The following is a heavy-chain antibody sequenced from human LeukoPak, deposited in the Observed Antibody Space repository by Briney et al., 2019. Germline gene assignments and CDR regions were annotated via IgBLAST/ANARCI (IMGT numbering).Heavy chain of an antibody. CDR1: GFTFANYA. J-gene: IGHJ6*02. CDR2: ISGGGTST. D-gene: IGHD6-19*01. V-gene: IGHV3-23*01. CDR3: AKAGLDSSGPWYGMDV. Sequence: GGSLRLSCAASGFTFANYAMNWVRQAPGKGLEWVSSISGGGTSTYYADSVKGRFTISRDTSKNTLYLQMNSLRADDTALYYCAKAGLDSSGPWYGMDVWGQGTTVTVSS.